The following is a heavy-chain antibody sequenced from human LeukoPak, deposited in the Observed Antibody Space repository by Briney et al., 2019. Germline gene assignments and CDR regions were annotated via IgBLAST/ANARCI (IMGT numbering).Heavy chain of an antibody. V-gene: IGHV1-69*13. J-gene: IGHJ5*02. CDR1: GGTFSSYA. CDR3: ARHHTTPVRSFDP. CDR2: IIPIFGTA. D-gene: IGHD1-1*01. Sequence: SVKVSCKASGGTFSSYAISWVRQAPGQGLEWMGGIIPIFGTANYAQKFQGRVTITADESTSTAYMGPSSLRSEDTAVYYCARHHTTPVRSFDPWGQGTLVTVSS.